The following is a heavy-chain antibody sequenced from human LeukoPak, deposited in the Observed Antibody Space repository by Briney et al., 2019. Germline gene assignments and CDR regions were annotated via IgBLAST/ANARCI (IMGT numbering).Heavy chain of an antibody. CDR2: ISSSSKTI. D-gene: IGHD3-22*01. Sequence: GGSLRLSCAASGFTFSSYAMNWVRQAPGKGLEWVSYISSSSKTIYYADSVKGRFTISRDNAKNSLYLQMNSLRAEDTAVYYCARDSYYDSSGVYFDYWGQGTLVTVSS. V-gene: IGHV3-48*04. CDR3: ARDSYYDSSGVYFDY. J-gene: IGHJ4*02. CDR1: GFTFSSYA.